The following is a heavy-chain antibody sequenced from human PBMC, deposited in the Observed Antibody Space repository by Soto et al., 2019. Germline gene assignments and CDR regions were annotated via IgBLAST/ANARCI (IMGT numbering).Heavy chain of an antibody. Sequence: PSETLSLTCTVSGSSISSSSYYWGWIRQPPGKGLEWIGSIYYSGSTYYNPSLKSRVTISVDTSKNQFSLKLSSVTAADTAVYYCAREVAVAGTVDYWGQGTLVTVSS. CDR3: AREVAVAGTVDY. J-gene: IGHJ4*02. CDR1: GSSISSSSYY. D-gene: IGHD6-19*01. CDR2: IYYSGST. V-gene: IGHV4-39*02.